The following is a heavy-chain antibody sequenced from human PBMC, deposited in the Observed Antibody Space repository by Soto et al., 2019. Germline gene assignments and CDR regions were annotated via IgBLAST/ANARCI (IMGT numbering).Heavy chain of an antibody. CDR2: ITRSGTI. CDR1: GFTFSNFG. CDR3: ARDNEGADY. D-gene: IGHD2-8*01. V-gene: IGHV3-48*02. J-gene: IGHJ4*02. Sequence: EVQLVESGGGLVQPGGSLRLSCAASGFTFSNFGMNWVRQAPGKGLEWISFITRSGTIYYADSVRGRFTISRDNAKNSLYLQMNSRRDEDTAVYYCARDNEGADYWGQGTLVTVSS.